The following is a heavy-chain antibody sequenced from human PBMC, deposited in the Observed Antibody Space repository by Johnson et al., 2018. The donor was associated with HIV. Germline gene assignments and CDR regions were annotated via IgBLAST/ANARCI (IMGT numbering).Heavy chain of an antibody. D-gene: IGHD3-22*01. J-gene: IGHJ3*02. CDR3: AKTYYYDSSGSLDAFDI. Sequence: EVQLVESGGGVVWPGGSLRLSCAASGFNFNDYGMTWVRQVTGKGLEWVSGINWNGGSTGYADSVKGRFTISRDNSKNTLYLQMNSLRAEDTAVYYCAKTYYYDSSGSLDAFDIWGQGTMVTVSS. CDR2: INWNGGST. CDR1: GFNFNDYG. V-gene: IGHV3-20*04.